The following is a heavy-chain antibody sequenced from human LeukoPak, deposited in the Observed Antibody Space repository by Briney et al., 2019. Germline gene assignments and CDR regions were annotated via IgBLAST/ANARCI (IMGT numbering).Heavy chain of an antibody. J-gene: IGHJ5*02. D-gene: IGHD3-10*01. CDR1: GDSISNGNYY. CDR3: ARDRGITTARGVPSWFDP. CDR2: LYSTGSP. V-gene: IGHV4-61*02. Sequence: NPSQTLSLTCTASGDSISNGNYYWTWIRQPAGKGLEWIGRLYSTGSPNYNPSLKSRVTISIDASKNQFSLKLSSVTVADTAVYYCARDRGITTARGVPSWFDPWGQGTLVTVSS.